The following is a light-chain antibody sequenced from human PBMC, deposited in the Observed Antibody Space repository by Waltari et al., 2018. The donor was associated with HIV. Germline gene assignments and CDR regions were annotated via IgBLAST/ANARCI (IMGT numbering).Light chain of an antibody. Sequence: DIQMTQSPSTLSASVGDRVTITCRASQSIGNWLAWYQQKPGRAPKVLIYKASSLQSGVPSRFSGRVSETEFTLTISSLQPDDFATYYCQQISSASRTFGGGTKVEIK. J-gene: IGKJ4*01. CDR2: KAS. V-gene: IGKV1-5*03. CDR1: QSIGNW. CDR3: QQISSASRT.